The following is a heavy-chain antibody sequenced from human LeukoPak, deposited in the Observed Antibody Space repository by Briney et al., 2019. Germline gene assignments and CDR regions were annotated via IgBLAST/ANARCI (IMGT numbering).Heavy chain of an antibody. V-gene: IGHV3-30*04. CDR1: GFTFSSYA. D-gene: IGHD1-26*01. Sequence: GGSLRLSCAASGFTFSSYAMHWVRQAPGKGLEWVAVISYDGSNKYYADSVKGRFTISRDNSKDTLYLQMNSLRAEDTAVYYCAKEGDRIVGATNFDYWGQGTLVTVSS. CDR2: ISYDGSNK. CDR3: AKEGDRIVGATNFDY. J-gene: IGHJ4*02.